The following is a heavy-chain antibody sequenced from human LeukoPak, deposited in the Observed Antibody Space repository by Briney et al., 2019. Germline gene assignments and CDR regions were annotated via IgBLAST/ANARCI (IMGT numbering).Heavy chain of an antibody. CDR3: ARGALDTKTRLDS. J-gene: IGHJ4*02. CDR1: GGSISGYY. Sequence: KPSETLSLTCTVSGGSISGYYWSWIRQPPGKGLEWIGYIYYSGSTKYNPSLKSRVTISVDASKNQFSLRLSSLTAADTAVYYWARGALDTKTRLDSWGQGTLVTVSS. V-gene: IGHV4-59*01. D-gene: IGHD5-18*01. CDR2: IYYSGST.